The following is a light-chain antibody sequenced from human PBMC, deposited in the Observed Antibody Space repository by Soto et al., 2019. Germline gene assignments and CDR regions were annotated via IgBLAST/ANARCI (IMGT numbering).Light chain of an antibody. CDR1: QDISTS. Sequence: DIQMTQSPSSLSASVGDRVTITCQASQDISTSLNWYQQKPGRAPKLLIYDASNLETGVPSWFSVSESGTDFTSAISSLQPDYIAPADCQPYYNLPSTVGRGTRLEIK. CDR3: QPYYNLPST. CDR2: DAS. J-gene: IGKJ5*01. V-gene: IGKV1-33*01.